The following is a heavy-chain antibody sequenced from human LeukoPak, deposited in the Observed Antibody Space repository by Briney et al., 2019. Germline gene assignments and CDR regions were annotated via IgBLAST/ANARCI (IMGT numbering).Heavy chain of an antibody. D-gene: IGHD6-13*01. J-gene: IGHJ3*02. V-gene: IGHV3-23*01. CDR2: ISGSGGST. Sequence: GGSLRLSCAASGFTFSSYAMSWVRQAPGKGLEWVSAISGSGGSTYHADSVKGRFTISRDNSKNTLYLQMNSLRAEDTAVYYCATEIAAAGTYWDAFDIWGQGTMVTVSS. CDR3: ATEIAAAGTYWDAFDI. CDR1: GFTFSSYA.